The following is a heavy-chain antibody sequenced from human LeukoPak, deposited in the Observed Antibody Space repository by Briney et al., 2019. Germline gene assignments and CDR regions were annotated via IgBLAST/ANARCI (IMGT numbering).Heavy chain of an antibody. J-gene: IGHJ4*02. V-gene: IGHV1-2*02. D-gene: IGHD2-2*03. CDR2: INPNSGGT. Sequence: ASVKVSCKASGYTFTGYYMHWVRQAPGQGLEWMGWINPNSGGTNYAQKFQGRVTMTRDTSISTAYMELSRLKSDDTAVYNCATARARVDIVVVAAATAAGGGFDYWGQETLVTVSS. CDR3: ATARARVDIVVVAAATAAGGGFDY. CDR1: GYTFTGYY.